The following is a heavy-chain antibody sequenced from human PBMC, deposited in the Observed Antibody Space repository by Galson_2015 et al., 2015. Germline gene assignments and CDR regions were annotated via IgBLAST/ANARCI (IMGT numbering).Heavy chain of an antibody. CDR1: GFTFSTYT. CDR3: ARGPYGDYIDAFDI. CDR2: ISSTSSSI. Sequence: SLRLSCAASGFTFSTYTINWVRQAPGKGLEWVSYISSTSSSIYYADSVKGRFTISRDNAKNSLYLQMNSLRDEDTAVYYCARGPYGDYIDAFDIWAQGTMVTVSS. J-gene: IGHJ3*02. D-gene: IGHD4-17*01. V-gene: IGHV3-48*02.